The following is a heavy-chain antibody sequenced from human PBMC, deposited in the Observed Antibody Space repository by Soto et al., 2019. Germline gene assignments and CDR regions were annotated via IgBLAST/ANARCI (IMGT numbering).Heavy chain of an antibody. CDR3: ARDKEGQLLFD. Sequence: HPGGSLRLSCAASGFTFSSYGMHWVRQAPGKGLEWVAVIWYDGSNKYYADSVKGRFTISRDNSKNTLYLQMNSLRAEDTAVYYCARDKEGQLLFDWGQGTLVTVSS. CDR2: IWYDGSNK. CDR1: GFTFSSYG. J-gene: IGHJ4*02. D-gene: IGHD2-2*01. V-gene: IGHV3-33*01.